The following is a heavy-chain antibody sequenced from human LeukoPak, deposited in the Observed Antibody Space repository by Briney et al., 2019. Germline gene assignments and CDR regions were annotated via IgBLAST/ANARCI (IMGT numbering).Heavy chain of an antibody. Sequence: SETLSLTCTVSGGSISSSTYYWGWIRQPPGKGLEWIGSIYYSGNTYYNPSLKSRVTISVDTSKKQFSLKLSSVTAADTAVYYCASFPIAVAGNDAFDIWGQGTMVTVSS. CDR2: IYYSGNT. V-gene: IGHV4-39*07. D-gene: IGHD6-19*01. CDR3: ASFPIAVAGNDAFDI. J-gene: IGHJ3*02. CDR1: GGSISSSTYY.